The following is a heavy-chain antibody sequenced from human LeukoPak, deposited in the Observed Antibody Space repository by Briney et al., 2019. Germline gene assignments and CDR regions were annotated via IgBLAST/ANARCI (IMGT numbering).Heavy chain of an antibody. V-gene: IGHV4-59*12. CDR1: GGSISSYY. J-gene: IGHJ5*02. CDR2: VHYTGNT. Sequence: SETLSLTCTVSGGSISSYYWSWIRQPPGKGLEWIGYVHYTGNTNYNPSLKSRLTISVDTSKNQFSLKLSSVTAADTAVYYCARRFYYDSTENWFDPWGQGTLVTVSS. D-gene: IGHD3-22*01. CDR3: ARRFYYDSTENWFDP.